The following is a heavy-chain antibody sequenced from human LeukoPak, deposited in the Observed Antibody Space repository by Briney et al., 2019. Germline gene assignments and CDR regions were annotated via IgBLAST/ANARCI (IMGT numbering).Heavy chain of an antibody. D-gene: IGHD2-2*01. CDR1: GFTFSSYT. CDR3: AKVGPGKYCSSTSCYVDY. CDR2: ITSSSSTI. V-gene: IGHV3-48*01. Sequence: PGGSLRLSCAASGFTFSSYTMNWVRQAPGKGLEWVSYITSSSSTIYYADSVKGRFTISRDNSKNTLYLQMNSLRAEDTAVYYCAKVGPGKYCSSTSCYVDYWGQGTLVTVSS. J-gene: IGHJ4*02.